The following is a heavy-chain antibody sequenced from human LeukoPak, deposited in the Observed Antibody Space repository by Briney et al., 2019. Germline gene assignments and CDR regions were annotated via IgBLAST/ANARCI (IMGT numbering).Heavy chain of an antibody. V-gene: IGHV3-21*01. CDR3: ARVATGAFDI. Sequence: GGSLRLSCAASGFTFSSYTMNWVRQAPGKGLEWVSFISSSGSYINYADSVKGRFTISRDNAKNSLYLQMNSLRAEDTAVYYCARVATGAFDIWGQGTMVTVSS. CDR2: ISSSGSYI. D-gene: IGHD1-14*01. CDR1: GFTFSSYT. J-gene: IGHJ3*02.